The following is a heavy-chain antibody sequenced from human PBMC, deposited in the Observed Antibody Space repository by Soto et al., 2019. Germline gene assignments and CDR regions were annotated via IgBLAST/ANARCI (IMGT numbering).Heavy chain of an antibody. CDR1: GGSIGSYY. CDR3: ARHYFDSSGYYFALGLDV. Sequence: QSLTCTVSGGSIGSYYWSWIRQPPGKGLEWIGHIYYTGSTNYNPSLKGRVTMSIDTSENQFSLKLRSGTAADTAVYYCARHYFDSSGYYFALGLDVWGQGTTVTVSS. CDR2: IYYTGST. J-gene: IGHJ6*02. V-gene: IGHV4-59*08. D-gene: IGHD3-22*01.